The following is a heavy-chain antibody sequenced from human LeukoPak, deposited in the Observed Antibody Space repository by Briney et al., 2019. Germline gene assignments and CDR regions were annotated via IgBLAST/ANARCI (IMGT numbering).Heavy chain of an antibody. CDR2: IWFDGRNI. Sequence: AGGSLRLSCAASGFTFSDYGMHWVRQAPGKGLEWVAFIWFDGRNIYYADSVKGRFTISRDKSRNTLYLQMNSLRVEDTAVYYCARLKDDVTKLDYWGQGTLVTVSS. D-gene: IGHD2-8*01. V-gene: IGHV3-33*01. CDR3: ARLKDDVTKLDY. J-gene: IGHJ4*02. CDR1: GFTFSDYG.